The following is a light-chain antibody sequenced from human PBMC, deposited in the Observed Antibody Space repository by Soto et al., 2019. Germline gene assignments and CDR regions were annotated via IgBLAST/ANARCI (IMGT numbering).Light chain of an antibody. CDR2: KVS. V-gene: IGKV2-30*02. J-gene: IGKJ5*01. Sequence: VVMPQSPLSLPVTLGQPASISCRSTQSLVHSDGIAYFSWFQQRPGRSPRRLIYKVSNRDSGVPARFSGSGSDTDFALKISRVEAEDVGVYYCMQGTHWPITFGQGTRLEIK. CDR1: QSLVHSDGIAY. CDR3: MQGTHWPIT.